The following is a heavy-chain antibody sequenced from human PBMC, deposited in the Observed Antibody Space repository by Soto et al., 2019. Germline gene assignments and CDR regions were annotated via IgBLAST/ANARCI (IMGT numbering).Heavy chain of an antibody. V-gene: IGHV1-18*01. J-gene: IGHJ4*02. CDR1: GYTFTSYG. D-gene: IGHD4-17*01. Sequence: GASVKVSCKASGYTFTSYGISWVRQAPGQGLEWMGWISAYNGNTNYAQKLQGRVTMTTDTSTSTAYMELRSLRSDDTAVYYCARGGPGYGGYVEEDYFDYWGQGTLVTVSS. CDR2: ISAYNGNT. CDR3: ARGGPGYGGYVEEDYFDY.